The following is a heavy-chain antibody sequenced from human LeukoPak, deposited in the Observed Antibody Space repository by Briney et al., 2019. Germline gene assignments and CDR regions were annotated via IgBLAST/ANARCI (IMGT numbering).Heavy chain of an antibody. Sequence: SQTLSLTCSVSGGSLNGGSSYWGWIRQPAGKPLEWIGRIFTTGSTSYNPSLRTRVTISEDSSKDQFSLNLKSVTAADTAVYSCARDGRGPRWYFDLWGRGTLVTVSS. J-gene: IGHJ2*01. CDR2: IFTTGST. V-gene: IGHV4-61*02. D-gene: IGHD3/OR15-3a*01. CDR1: GGSLNGGSSY. CDR3: ARDGRGPRWYFDL.